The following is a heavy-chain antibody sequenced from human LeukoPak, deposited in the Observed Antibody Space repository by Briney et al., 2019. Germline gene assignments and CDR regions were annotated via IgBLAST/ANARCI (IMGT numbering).Heavy chain of an antibody. CDR2: VNPNTGTT. V-gene: IGHV1-2*02. J-gene: IGHJ4*02. CDR1: GYTYNDYY. Sequence: ASVKVSCQASGYTYNDYYIHWVRQAPGQGLEWMGWVNPNTGTTNYAQKLQGRVTLTRDTSISTAYMELSSLTSDDTAVYYCARQSYGSSYYFDYWGQGTLVTVSS. D-gene: IGHD6-6*01. CDR3: ARQSYGSSYYFDY.